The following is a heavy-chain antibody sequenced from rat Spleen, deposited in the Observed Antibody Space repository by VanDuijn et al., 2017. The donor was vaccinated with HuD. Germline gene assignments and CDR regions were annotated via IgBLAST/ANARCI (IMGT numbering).Heavy chain of an antibody. CDR2: ITNSGGST. CDR1: GFTFSNYY. CDR3: TREYYWYFDF. V-gene: IGHV5S23*01. Sequence: EVQLVESGGGLVQPGRSLKVSCAASGFTFSNYYMAWVRQAPTKGLEWVASITNSGGSTYYRDSVKGRFTISRDNAKSTLYLQMDSLRSEDTATYYCTREYYWYFDFWGPGTMVTVSS. J-gene: IGHJ1*01.